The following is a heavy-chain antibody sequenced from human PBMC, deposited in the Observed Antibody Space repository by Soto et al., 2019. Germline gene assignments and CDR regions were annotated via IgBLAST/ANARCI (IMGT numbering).Heavy chain of an antibody. CDR1: GYTFTGYY. CDR3: ARATGGYYDSSGYYYGIHYYGMDV. Sequence: ASVKVSCKASGYTFTGYYMHWVRQAPGQGLEWMGWINPNSGGTNYAQKFQGWVTMTRDTSISTAYMELSRLRSDDTAVYYCARATGGYYDSSGYYYGIHYYGMDVWGQGTTVTVSS. CDR2: INPNSGGT. D-gene: IGHD3-22*01. V-gene: IGHV1-2*04. J-gene: IGHJ6*02.